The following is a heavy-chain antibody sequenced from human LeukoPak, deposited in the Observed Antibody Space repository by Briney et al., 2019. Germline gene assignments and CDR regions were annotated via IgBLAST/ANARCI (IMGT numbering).Heavy chain of an antibody. CDR2: ISAYNGNT. CDR1: GGTFSSYA. CDR3: ARGLIAVAGRPAGFDY. D-gene: IGHD6-19*01. Sequence: ASVKVSCKASGGTFSSYAISWVRQAPGQGLEWMGWISAYNGNTNYAQKLQGRVTMTTDTSTSTAYMELRSLRSDDTAVYYCARGLIAVAGRPAGFDYWGQGTLVTVSS. J-gene: IGHJ4*02. V-gene: IGHV1-18*01.